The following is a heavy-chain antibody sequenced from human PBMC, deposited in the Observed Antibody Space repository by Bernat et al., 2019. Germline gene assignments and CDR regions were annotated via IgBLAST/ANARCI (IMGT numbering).Heavy chain of an antibody. Sequence: EVQLVESGGGLVKPGGSLRLSCAASGFTFSSYSMNWVRQAPGKGLEWVSSISSSSSYIYYADSVKGRFTISRDNAKNSLYLQMNSLRAEDTAVYYCARDPRDYYDSSGSDYWGQGTLVTVSS. CDR2: ISSSSSYI. CDR3: ARDPRDYYDSSGSDY. CDR1: GFTFSSYS. V-gene: IGHV3-21*01. D-gene: IGHD3-22*01. J-gene: IGHJ4*02.